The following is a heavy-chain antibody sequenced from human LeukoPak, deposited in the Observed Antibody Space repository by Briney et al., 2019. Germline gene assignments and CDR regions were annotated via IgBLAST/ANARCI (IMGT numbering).Heavy chain of an antibody. CDR1: GYTFTSYD. Sequence: GASVNASCKASGYTFTSYDINWVRQATGQGLEWMGWMNPNSGNTGYAQKFQGRVTMTRNTSISTAYMELSSLRSDDTAVYYCARDRPSRITIFGVVTPGVFDYWGQGTLVTVSS. CDR2: MNPNSGNT. D-gene: IGHD3-3*01. J-gene: IGHJ4*02. V-gene: IGHV1-8*01. CDR3: ARDRPSRITIFGVVTPGVFDY.